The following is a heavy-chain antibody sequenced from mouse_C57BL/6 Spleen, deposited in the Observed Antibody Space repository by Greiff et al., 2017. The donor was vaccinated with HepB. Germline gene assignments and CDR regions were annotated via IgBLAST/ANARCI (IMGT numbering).Heavy chain of an antibody. V-gene: IGHV3-6*01. CDR3: ARDSGTGTYYYAMDY. J-gene: IGHJ4*01. Sequence: EVKLMESGPGLVKPSQSLSLTCSVTGYSITSGYYWTWIRQFPGNKLEWMGYISYDGSNNYNPSLKNRISITRDTSKNQFFLKLNSVTTEDTATYYCARDSGTGTYYYAMDYWGQGTSVTVSS. D-gene: IGHD4-1*01. CDR1: GYSITSGYY. CDR2: ISYDGSN.